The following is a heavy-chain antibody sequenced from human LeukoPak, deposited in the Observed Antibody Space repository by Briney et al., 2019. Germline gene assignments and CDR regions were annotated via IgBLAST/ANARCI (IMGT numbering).Heavy chain of an antibody. J-gene: IGHJ4*02. CDR1: GGTFSSYA. CDR2: IIPIFGTA. CDR3: ARDPRSLRYFDWSYFDY. D-gene: IGHD3-9*01. V-gene: IGHV1-69*13. Sequence: SVKVPCKASGGTFSSYAISWVRQAPGQGLEWMGGIIPIFGTANYAQKFQGRVTITADESTSTAYMELSSLRSEDTAVYYCARDPRSLRYFDWSYFDYWGQGTLVTVSS.